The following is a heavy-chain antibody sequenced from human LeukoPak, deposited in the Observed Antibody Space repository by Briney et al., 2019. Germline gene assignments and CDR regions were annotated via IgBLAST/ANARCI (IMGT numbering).Heavy chain of an antibody. Sequence: GGSLRLSCAASGFSFNTYAMSWVRQAPGKGLEWVSAISNTGGSTYYADSVKGRFTISRDKSKNTLSLQMNSLRAEDTAVYYCAQQVGYCSSGSCYFTYWGQGTLVSVSS. V-gene: IGHV3-23*01. J-gene: IGHJ1*01. CDR1: GFSFNTYA. CDR2: ISNTGGST. CDR3: AQQVGYCSSGSCYFTY. D-gene: IGHD2-15*01.